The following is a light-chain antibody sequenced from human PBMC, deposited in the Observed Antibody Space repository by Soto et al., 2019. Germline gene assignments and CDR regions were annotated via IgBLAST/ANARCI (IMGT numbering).Light chain of an antibody. V-gene: IGLV2-23*01. Sequence: QSALTQPASVSGSPGQSITISCTGSSSDVGSYNLVSWHQQYPGKAPKLMIYEGSKRPSGVSNRFSGSKSGNTASLTISGLQAEDEADYNCRSYAGRSTLVFGGGTKLTVL. CDR1: SSDVGSYNL. CDR3: RSYAGRSTLV. CDR2: EGS. J-gene: IGLJ3*02.